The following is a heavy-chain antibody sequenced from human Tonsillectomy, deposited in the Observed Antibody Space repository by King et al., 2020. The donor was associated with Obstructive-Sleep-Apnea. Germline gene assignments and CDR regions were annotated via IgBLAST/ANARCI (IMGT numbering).Heavy chain of an antibody. D-gene: IGHD3-22*01. CDR2: IYYSGST. CDR3: ARHERDDSSGYYYLYYFDY. V-gene: IGHV4-59*08. J-gene: IGHJ4*02. CDR1: GGSISSYY. Sequence: QLQESGPGLVKPSETLSLTCTVSGGSISSYYWSWIRQPPGKGLEWIGYIYYSGSTNYNPTLKSRVTISGDTSKNQSSLKLSSVTAAETAVYYCARHERDDSSGYYYLYYFDYWGQGTLVTVSS.